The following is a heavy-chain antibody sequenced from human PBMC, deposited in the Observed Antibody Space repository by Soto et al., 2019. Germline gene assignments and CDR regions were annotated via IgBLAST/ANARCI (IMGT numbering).Heavy chain of an antibody. D-gene: IGHD3-10*01. V-gene: IGHV3-30*18. CDR3: AKAPHGSGTYSYFDY. CDR1: GLTFSSYA. CDR2: IWYDGSNK. Sequence: QVQLVESGGGVVQPGRSLRLSCAASGLTFSSYAMHWVRQAPGNGLEWVAVIWYDGSNKNYADSVKGRFTISRDNSKNTQYLQMNRLRTEDTAVYYCAKAPHGSGTYSYFDYWGQGILVTVSS. J-gene: IGHJ4*02.